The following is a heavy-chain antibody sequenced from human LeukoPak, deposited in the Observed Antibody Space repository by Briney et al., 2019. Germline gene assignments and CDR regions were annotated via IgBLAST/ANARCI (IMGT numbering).Heavy chain of an antibody. CDR1: EFTLRSYS. V-gene: IGHV3-21*01. CDR3: ARDASGSSIGLIDL. CDR2: ISTSSTYI. D-gene: IGHD1-26*01. Sequence: GSLRLSCAASEFTLRSYSMHWVRQAPGKGLGWVSYISTSSTYIYYADSVKGRFSVSRDNAQNSLYLHMDSLRAEDTAVYYCARDASGSSIGLIDLWGQGTLVTVSS. J-gene: IGHJ4*02.